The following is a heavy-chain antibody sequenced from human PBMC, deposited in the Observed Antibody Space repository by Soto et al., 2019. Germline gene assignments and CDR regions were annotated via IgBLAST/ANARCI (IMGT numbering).Heavy chain of an antibody. CDR1: GFTFSNYR. Sequence: EVQLVESGGGLVKPGGSLRLSCAASGFTFSNYRMNCVPQAPGKGLEWVSCISRSRSFIYQADSEKGRFTISRDNANNCLSIQMNSLSGEDTAVYYCATVAPFGLELDLGSVFYGMDVWGQGTTVTVSS. J-gene: IGHJ6*02. CDR2: ISRSRSFI. CDR3: ATVAPFGLELDLGSVFYGMDV. V-gene: IGHV3-21*01. D-gene: IGHD1-1*01.